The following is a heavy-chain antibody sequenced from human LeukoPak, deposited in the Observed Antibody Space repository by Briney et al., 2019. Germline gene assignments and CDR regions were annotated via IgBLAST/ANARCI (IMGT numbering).Heavy chain of an antibody. J-gene: IGHJ4*02. CDR3: AREGESSSFDY. Sequence: PGGSLRLSCAASGFTFSSYGMHWVRQAPGKGLEWVAVISYDGSNKYYADSVKGRFTISRDNSKNTLYLQMNSLRAEDTAVYYCAREGESSSFDYWGQGTLVTVSS. CDR2: ISYDGSNK. D-gene: IGHD6-6*01. V-gene: IGHV3-30*03. CDR1: GFTFSSYG.